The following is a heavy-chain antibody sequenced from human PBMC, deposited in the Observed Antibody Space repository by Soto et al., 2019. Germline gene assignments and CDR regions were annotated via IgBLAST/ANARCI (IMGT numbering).Heavy chain of an antibody. CDR2: IYYSGST. CDR1: GGSISSYY. Sequence: TLSLTCTVSGGSISSYYWSWIRQHPGKGLEWIGYIYYSGSTNYNPSLKSRVTISVDTSKNQFSLKLSSVTAADTAVYYCARGIKYCSGGSCQNFDYWGQGTLVTVSS. V-gene: IGHV4-59*01. D-gene: IGHD2-15*01. CDR3: ARGIKYCSGGSCQNFDY. J-gene: IGHJ4*02.